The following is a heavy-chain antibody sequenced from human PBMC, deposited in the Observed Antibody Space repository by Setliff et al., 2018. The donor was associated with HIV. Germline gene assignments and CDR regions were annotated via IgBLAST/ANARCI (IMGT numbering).Heavy chain of an antibody. CDR1: GGSFSDYY. CDR3: ARDPAFGAFDI. D-gene: IGHD3-10*01. Sequence: PSETLSLTCAVYGGSFSDYYWNWIRQPPGKGLEWIGEINHSGSTNYNPSLKSRVTISIDTSKNQFSLKLNSVTAADTAVYFCARDPAFGAFDIWGQGTMVTVSS. J-gene: IGHJ3*02. V-gene: IGHV4-34*01. CDR2: INHSGST.